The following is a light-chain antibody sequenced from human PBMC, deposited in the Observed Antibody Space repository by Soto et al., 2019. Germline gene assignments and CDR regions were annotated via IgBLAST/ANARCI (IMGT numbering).Light chain of an antibody. CDR2: EVT. CDR1: SSNLGAGYD. CDR3: SSYTNINTRACV. V-gene: IGLV1-40*01. J-gene: IGLJ1*01. Sequence: QSVLTQPPSVSGAPGQRVTISCTGNSSNLGAGYDVHWYQQHPGKAPKLIIYEVTDRPSGVSNRFSGSKSGNTASLTISGLQAEDEAEYYCSSYTNINTRACVFGTGTKVTVL.